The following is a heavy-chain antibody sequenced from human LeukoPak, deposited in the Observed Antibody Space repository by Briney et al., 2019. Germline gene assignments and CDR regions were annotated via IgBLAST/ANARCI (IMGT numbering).Heavy chain of an antibody. CDR3: AKDLYSSSWYGAFDI. Sequence: GGSLTLSCAASGFTFSSYAMSWVRQAPGRGLEWVSAISGSGGSTYYADSVKGRFTISRDNSKNTLYLQMNSLRAEDTAVYYCAKDLYSSSWYGAFDIWGQGTMVTVSS. D-gene: IGHD6-13*01. CDR1: GFTFSSYA. J-gene: IGHJ3*02. CDR2: ISGSGGST. V-gene: IGHV3-23*01.